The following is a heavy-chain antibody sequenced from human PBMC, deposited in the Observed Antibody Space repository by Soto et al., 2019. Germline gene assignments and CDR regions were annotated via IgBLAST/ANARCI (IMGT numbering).Heavy chain of an antibody. CDR2: INPTGSYT. J-gene: IGHJ6*02. CDR1: RFTFSDHY. V-gene: IGHV3-11*06. CDR3: ARGHHSMDV. Sequence: VGSLRLSCAASRFTFSDHYMSWIRQAPGKGLEWISYINPTGSYTHHADSVKGRFTISRDNAENSLYLQMNSLRAEDTALYYCARGHHSMDVWGQGATVTVSS.